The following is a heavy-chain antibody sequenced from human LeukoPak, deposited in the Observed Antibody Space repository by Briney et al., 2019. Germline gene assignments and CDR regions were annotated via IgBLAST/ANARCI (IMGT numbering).Heavy chain of an antibody. J-gene: IGHJ4*02. D-gene: IGHD3-22*01. CDR1: GGSISSSSYY. V-gene: IGHV4-39*01. CDR2: IYYSGST. Sequence: SETLSLTCTVSGGSISSSSYYWGWIRQPPGKGLEWIGSIYYSGSTYYNPSLKSRVTISVDTSKNQFSLKLSSVTAADTAVYYCARVYYYDISGSVDYWGQGTLVTVSS. CDR3: ARVYYYDISGSVDY.